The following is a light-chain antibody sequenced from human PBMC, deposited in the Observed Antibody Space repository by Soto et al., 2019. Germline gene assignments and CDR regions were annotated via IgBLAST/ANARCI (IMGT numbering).Light chain of an antibody. Sequence: QSALTQPASVSGSPGQSITISCTGTSSDVGSYNLVSWYQQHPGKAPKLLISEGSKRPSGVSNRFSGSKSANTASLTISGLQPEDEADYFCCSYGGRSTYVFGPGTKVTVL. CDR1: SSDVGSYNL. J-gene: IGLJ1*01. CDR3: CSYGGRSTYV. V-gene: IGLV2-23*01. CDR2: EGS.